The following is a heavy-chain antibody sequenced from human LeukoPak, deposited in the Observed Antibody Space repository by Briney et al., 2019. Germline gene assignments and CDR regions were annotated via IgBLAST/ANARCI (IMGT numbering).Heavy chain of an antibody. CDR1: GGSFSGYY. V-gene: IGHV4-34*01. CDR2: INHSGST. CDR3: ARGSGWYRPYYFDY. D-gene: IGHD6-19*01. J-gene: IGHJ4*02. Sequence: SETLSLTCAVYGGSFSGYYWSWIRQPPGKGMEWFGEINHSGSTNYDPSLKSRVIISVDTSKNQFSLKLSSVTAADTAVYYCARGSGWYRPYYFDYWGQGTLVTVSS.